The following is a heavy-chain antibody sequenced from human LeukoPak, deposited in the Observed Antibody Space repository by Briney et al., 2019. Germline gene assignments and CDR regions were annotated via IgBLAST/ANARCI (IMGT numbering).Heavy chain of an antibody. Sequence: GPSLKVSCKAFGYTLTGYYMPWGRQAPGQGLEWMGWINPNSGGTNYAQKFQGRVTMTRDTSISTAYMELSRLTSDDTAVYHCTRERLELRRDAFDVWGQGTMVTVSS. CDR3: TRERLELRRDAFDV. CDR2: INPNSGGT. J-gene: IGHJ3*01. V-gene: IGHV1-2*02. D-gene: IGHD1-7*01. CDR1: GYTLTGYY.